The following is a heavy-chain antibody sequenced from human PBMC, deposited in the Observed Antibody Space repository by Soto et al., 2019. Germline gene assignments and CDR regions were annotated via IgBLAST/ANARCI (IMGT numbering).Heavy chain of an antibody. D-gene: IGHD2-8*01. CDR1: GYTFISYG. V-gene: IGHV1-18*01. CDR2: ISAYNGNT. J-gene: IGHJ4*02. CDR3: AREGRLCTNGVCYLNFDY. Sequence: GASVKVSCKASGYTFISYGISWVRQAPGQGLEWMGWISAYNGNTNYAQKLQGRVTMTTDTSTSTAYMELRSLRSDDTAVYYCAREGRLCTNGVCYLNFDYWGQGTLVTVSS.